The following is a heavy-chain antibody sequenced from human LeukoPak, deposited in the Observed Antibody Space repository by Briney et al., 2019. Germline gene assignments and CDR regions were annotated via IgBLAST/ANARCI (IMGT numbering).Heavy chain of an antibody. CDR3: ARDLGVGATMFDY. V-gene: IGHV1-2*02. D-gene: IGHD1-26*01. Sequence: ASVKVSCKASGYTFTNYYMHWVRQAPGQGLEWMGWINPNSSGTLYEQKFQGRVTVTRDTAISTAYMELSRLRSDDTAVYFCARDLGVGATMFDYWGQGTLVSVSS. J-gene: IGHJ4*02. CDR1: GYTFTNYY. CDR2: INPNSSGT.